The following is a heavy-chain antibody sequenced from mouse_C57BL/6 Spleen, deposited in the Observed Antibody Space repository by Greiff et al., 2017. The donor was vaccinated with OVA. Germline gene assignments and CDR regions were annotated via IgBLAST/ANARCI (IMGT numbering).Heavy chain of an antibody. Sequence: VQLKESGPELVKPGASVKMSCKASGYTFTDYNMHWVKQSHGKSLEWIGTINPNNGGTSYNQKFKGKATLTLNKSSSTAYMELRSLTSEDSAVYYCARWLLPSYYFDYWGQGTTLTVSS. J-gene: IGHJ2*01. D-gene: IGHD2-3*01. V-gene: IGHV1-22*01. CDR2: INPNNGGT. CDR3: ARWLLPSYYFDY. CDR1: GYTFTDYN.